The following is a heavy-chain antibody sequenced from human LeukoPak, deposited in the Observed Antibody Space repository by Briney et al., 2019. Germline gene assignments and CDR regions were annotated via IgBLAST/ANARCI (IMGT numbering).Heavy chain of an antibody. Sequence: PGGSLRLSCAASGFTFSSYGMHWVRQAPGKGLEWVAVISYDGSNKYYADSVKGRFTISRDNSKNTLYLQMNSLRAEDTAVYYCARDTRNYDFWTGYSFDSWGQGTLVTVSS. J-gene: IGHJ4*02. CDR3: ARDTRNYDFWTGYSFDS. D-gene: IGHD3-3*01. V-gene: IGHV3-30*03. CDR1: GFTFSSYG. CDR2: ISYDGSNK.